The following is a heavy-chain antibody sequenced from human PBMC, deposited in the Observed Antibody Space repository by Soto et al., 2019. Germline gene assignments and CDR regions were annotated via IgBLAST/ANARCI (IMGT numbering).Heavy chain of an antibody. CDR1: GFTFSSYS. D-gene: IGHD4-4*01. Sequence: PGGSLRLSCAASGFTFSSYSMNWVRQAPGKGLEWVSSISSSSSYIYYADSVKGRFTISRDNAKNSLYLQMNSLRAEDTAVYYCARDLDTTSFHVTPLYWGQGTLVTI. CDR3: ARDLDTTSFHVTPLY. J-gene: IGHJ4*02. CDR2: ISSSSSYI. V-gene: IGHV3-21*01.